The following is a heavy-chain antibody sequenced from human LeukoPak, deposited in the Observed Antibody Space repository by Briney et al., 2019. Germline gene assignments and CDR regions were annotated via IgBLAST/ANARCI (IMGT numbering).Heavy chain of an antibody. J-gene: IGHJ4*02. CDR3: AKDLGIATYFDY. CDR2: IWYDGSNK. V-gene: IGHV3-33*06. CDR1: GFTFSSYG. D-gene: IGHD6-13*01. Sequence: PGGSLRLSCAASGFTFSSYGMHWVRQAPGKGLEWVAVIWYDGSNKYYADSVKGRFTFSRDNSKNTLYLQMNSLRAEDTAVYYCAKDLGIATYFDYWGQGTLVTVSS.